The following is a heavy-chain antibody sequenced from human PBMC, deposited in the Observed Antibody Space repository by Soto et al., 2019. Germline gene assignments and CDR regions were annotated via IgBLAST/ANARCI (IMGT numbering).Heavy chain of an antibody. V-gene: IGHV3-30*18. D-gene: IGHD2-2*01. Sequence: QVQLVESGGGVVQPGRSLRLSCAASGFTFSSYGMHWVRQAPGKGLEWVAVISYDGSNKYYADSVKGRFTISRDNSNITVYLHLNRMRGEDTAVYYCAKDPKRVDPNPSVNSLLHPSCFDSCGQGTLVTVSS. CDR2: ISYDGSNK. J-gene: IGHJ4*02. CDR3: AKDPKRVDPNPSVNSLLHPSCFDS. CDR1: GFTFSSYG.